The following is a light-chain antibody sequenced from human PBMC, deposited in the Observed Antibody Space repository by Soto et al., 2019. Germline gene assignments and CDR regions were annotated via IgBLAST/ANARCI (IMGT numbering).Light chain of an antibody. V-gene: IGKV3-11*01. CDR2: DAS. CDR1: QNIGSY. Sequence: EVVLTQSPAILSLSPGESGTLSCRASQNIGSYLLWYQQRPGQAPRLLFYDASVRATGIPARFNGSGSGTDFTLAISSLQPEDSAVYYCQQRVNWPSGFFTFGPGTKVAIK. J-gene: IGKJ3*01. CDR3: QQRVNWPSGFFT.